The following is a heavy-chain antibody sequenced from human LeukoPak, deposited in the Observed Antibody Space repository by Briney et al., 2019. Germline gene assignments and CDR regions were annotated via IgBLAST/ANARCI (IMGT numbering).Heavy chain of an antibody. CDR1: GGTFSSYA. Sequence: GASVKVSCKASGGTFSSYAISWVRQAPGQGLEWMGRIIPVLGIANYAQKFQGRVTITADKSTSTAYMELSSLRSEDTAVYYCARVKDYYYYGMDVWGQGTTVTVSS. J-gene: IGHJ6*02. CDR2: IIPVLGIA. CDR3: ARVKDYYYYGMDV. D-gene: IGHD2-15*01. V-gene: IGHV1-69*04.